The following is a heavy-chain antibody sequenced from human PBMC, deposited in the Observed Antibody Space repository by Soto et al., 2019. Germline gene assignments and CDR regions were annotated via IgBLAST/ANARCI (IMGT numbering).Heavy chain of an antibody. V-gene: IGHV4-39*01. CDR1: GASFTDGSLF. CDR3: ATAPETSSPAGYYVNWFDP. CDR2: TYIGGMT. J-gene: IGHJ5*02. D-gene: IGHD3-22*01. Sequence: KSSETLSLTCTVSGASFTDGSLFWGWIRQSPGKGVEWIASTYIGGMTYYNPSLRSRVTISVDTSKSQFSLRLNSVTAADTAVYYCATAPETSSPAGYYVNWFDPWGHGTLVTVSS.